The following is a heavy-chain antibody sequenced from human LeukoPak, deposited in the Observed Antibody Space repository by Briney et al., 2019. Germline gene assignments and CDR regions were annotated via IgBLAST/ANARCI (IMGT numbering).Heavy chain of an antibody. CDR3: AKVVQLWTDYYYYYMDV. CDR1: GFTFSSYS. D-gene: IGHD5-18*01. Sequence: GGSLRLSCAASGFTFSSYSMNWVRQAPGKGLEWVSSISSSSSYIYYADSVKGRLTISRDNAKNSLYLQMNSLRAEDTAVYYCAKVVQLWTDYYYYYMDVWGKGTTVTISS. J-gene: IGHJ6*03. V-gene: IGHV3-21*04. CDR2: ISSSSSYI.